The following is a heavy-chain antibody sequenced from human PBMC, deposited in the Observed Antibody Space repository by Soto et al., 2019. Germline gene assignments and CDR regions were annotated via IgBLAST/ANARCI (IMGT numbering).Heavy chain of an antibody. Sequence: SETLSLTCTVSGGSITRGGYYWSWILQHPGKGLEWIGYIYNSGTTYYNPSLKSRVTISVDTSKNQFSLKLTSVTAADTAVYYCARDPAPWGQGTLVTVSS. CDR1: GGSITRGGYY. V-gene: IGHV4-31*03. CDR2: IYNSGTT. J-gene: IGHJ5*02. CDR3: ARDPAP.